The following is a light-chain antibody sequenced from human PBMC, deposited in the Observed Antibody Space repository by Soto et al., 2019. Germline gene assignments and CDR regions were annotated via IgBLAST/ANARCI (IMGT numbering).Light chain of an antibody. CDR2: WPS. Sequence: DIVMTQSPGSLAVSLGERATINCKSSQTVLHGSNYLAWYQQKPGQPPKLLIYWPSTRESGVPDRFSASGSGTDFTLTISSLQAEDVAVYYCQQYYTTPVTFGQRTNEQIK. V-gene: IGKV4-1*01. J-gene: IGKJ1*01. CDR3: QQYYTTPVT. CDR1: QTVLHGSNY.